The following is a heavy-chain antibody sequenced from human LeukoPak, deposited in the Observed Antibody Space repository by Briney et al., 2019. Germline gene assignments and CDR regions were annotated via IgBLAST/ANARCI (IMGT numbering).Heavy chain of an antibody. V-gene: IGHV4-59*01. D-gene: IGHD1-1*01. CDR2: IHYSGST. CDR1: GGSISSYY. Sequence: SETLSLTCTVSGGSISSYYWSWIRQPPGKGLEWIGYIHYSGSTNNNPSLKSRVTISIDTSKNQLSLQLTSVTAADTAVYYCARVTDWNDLDYWGQGTLVTVSS. CDR3: ARVTDWNDLDY. J-gene: IGHJ4*02.